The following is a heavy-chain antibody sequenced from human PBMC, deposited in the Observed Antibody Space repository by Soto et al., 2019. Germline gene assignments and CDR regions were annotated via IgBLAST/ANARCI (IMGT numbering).Heavy chain of an antibody. D-gene: IGHD5-12*01. V-gene: IGHV4-4*07. CDR3: ARGPGDGYHPDFDY. CDR1: GGSIRRYY. J-gene: IGHJ4*02. CDR2: IYTSGST. Sequence: PSETLSLTCTVSGGSIRRYYWSWIRQPAGKGLEWIGRIYTSGSTNYNPSLKSRVTVSVDTSKNQFSLKLSSVTAADTAVYYCARGPGDGYHPDFDYWGQGTLVTVSS.